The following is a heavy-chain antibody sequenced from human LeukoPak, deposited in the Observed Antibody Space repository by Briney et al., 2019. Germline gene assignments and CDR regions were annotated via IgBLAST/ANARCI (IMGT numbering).Heavy chain of an antibody. CDR3: SKGGDRYCSSTSCSIYYYYYMDV. V-gene: IGHV3-23*01. CDR1: GFTFSSYA. CDR2: ISGSGGST. Sequence: GGSLRLSCAASGFTFSSYAMSWVSQAPGKGLEWVSAISGSGGSTYYADSVKGRFTISRDNSKNTLYLQMNSLRAEATAVYYCSKGGDRYCSSTSCSIYYYYYMDVWGKGTTVTGSS. J-gene: IGHJ6*03. D-gene: IGHD2-2*01.